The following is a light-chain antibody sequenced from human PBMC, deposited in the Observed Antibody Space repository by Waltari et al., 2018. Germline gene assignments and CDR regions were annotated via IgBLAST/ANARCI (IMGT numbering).Light chain of an antibody. CDR3: SAWDTSLNAHV. J-gene: IGLJ1*01. CDR1: SNNVGNQG. V-gene: IGLV10-54*04. CDR2: RSN. Sequence: QAGLTQPPSVSKGLRQTATLTCPGNSNNVGNQGPLWLQQHQGHPPKLLSYRSNNRPSGISERFSASRSGNTASLTITGLQAEDEADYYCSAWDTSLNAHVFGTGTKVTVL.